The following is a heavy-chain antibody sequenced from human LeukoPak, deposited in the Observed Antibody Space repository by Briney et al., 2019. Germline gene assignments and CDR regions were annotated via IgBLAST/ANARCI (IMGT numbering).Heavy chain of an antibody. Sequence: GGSLRLSCAASGFTFNSYAMSWVRQAPGKGLEWVSAISGSGGSTYYADSVKGRFTISRDNSKNTLYLQMNSLRAEDTAVYYCAKIRSPIYQGAFDYWGQGTLVTVSS. V-gene: IGHV3-23*01. CDR1: GFTFNSYA. CDR3: AKIRSPIYQGAFDY. J-gene: IGHJ4*02. D-gene: IGHD2-2*01. CDR2: ISGSGGST.